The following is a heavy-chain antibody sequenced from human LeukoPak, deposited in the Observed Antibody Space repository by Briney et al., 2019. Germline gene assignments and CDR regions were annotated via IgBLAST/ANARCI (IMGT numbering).Heavy chain of an antibody. Sequence: GGSLRLSCAASGFTFSSYSMNWVRQAPGKGLEWVSYISSSSSTIYYADSVKGRFTISRDNAKNSLYLQMNSLRAEDTAVYYCAGDYYDSSGYVDYWGQGTLVTVSS. D-gene: IGHD3-22*01. CDR3: AGDYYDSSGYVDY. J-gene: IGHJ4*02. CDR1: GFTFSSYS. V-gene: IGHV3-48*04. CDR2: ISSSSSTI.